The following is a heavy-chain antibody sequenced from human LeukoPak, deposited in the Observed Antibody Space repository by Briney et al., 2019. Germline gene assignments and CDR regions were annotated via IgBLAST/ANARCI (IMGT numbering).Heavy chain of an antibody. D-gene: IGHD3-22*01. V-gene: IGHV3-53*01. J-gene: IGHJ1*01. CDR2: IYSGGSK. CDR1: GFTFSSNY. Sequence: GGSLRLPCAASGFTFSSNYMSWVRQAPGKGLEWVSVIYSGGSKYYADSVKGRFTISRDNSKNTLYLQMNSLRAEDTAVYYCAKEGGYYYDSSGYYPLEYFQHWGQGTLVTVSS. CDR3: AKEGGYYYDSSGYYPLEYFQH.